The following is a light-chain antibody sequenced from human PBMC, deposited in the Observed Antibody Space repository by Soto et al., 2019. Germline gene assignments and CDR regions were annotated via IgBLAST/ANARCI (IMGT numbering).Light chain of an antibody. J-gene: IGLJ1*01. Sequence: QSVLTQPPSVSGAPGQRVTVSCTGSGSNIGAGYDVHWYQQLPGTAPKLLIYGNSNRPSGVPDRFSGSKSGTSASLAITGLQAEDEADYYCQSYDSSLSGFYVFGTGTKLTVL. CDR2: GNS. CDR3: QSYDSSLSGFYV. CDR1: GSNIGAGYD. V-gene: IGLV1-40*01.